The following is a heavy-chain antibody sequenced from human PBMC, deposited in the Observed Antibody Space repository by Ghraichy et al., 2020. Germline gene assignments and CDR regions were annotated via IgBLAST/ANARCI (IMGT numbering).Heavy chain of an antibody. D-gene: IGHD3-3*01. CDR2: IYYSGST. CDR3: ATYYDFWSGYYPGY. Sequence: SETLSPTCTVSGGSISSSSYYWGWIRQPPGKGLEWIGSIYYSGSTYYNPSLKSRVTISVDTSKNQFSLKLSSVTAADTAVYYCATYYDFWSGYYPGYWGQGTLVTVSS. V-gene: IGHV4-39*01. J-gene: IGHJ4*02. CDR1: GGSISSSSYY.